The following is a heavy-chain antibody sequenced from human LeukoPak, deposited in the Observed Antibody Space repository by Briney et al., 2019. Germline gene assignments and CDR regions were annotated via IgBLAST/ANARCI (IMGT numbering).Heavy chain of an antibody. J-gene: IGHJ4*02. Sequence: PGGSLRLSCAASGFTFSNYWMSWVRQAPGKGLEWVANIKQDGSEKYYVDSVKGRFTISRDNSKNTLYLQMNSLRAEDTAVYYCARDQHAYDSSGYLNYWGQGTLVTVSS. CDR3: ARDQHAYDSSGYLNY. V-gene: IGHV3-7*01. CDR1: GFTFSNYW. CDR2: IKQDGSEK. D-gene: IGHD3-22*01.